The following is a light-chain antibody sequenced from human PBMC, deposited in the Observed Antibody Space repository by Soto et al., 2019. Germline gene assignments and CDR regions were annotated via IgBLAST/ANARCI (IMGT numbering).Light chain of an antibody. V-gene: IGKV3-11*01. J-gene: IGKJ3*01. CDR1: QSVSSY. CDR3: QQRSNWPQFT. Sequence: EIVMTQSPSTLSVSPAERAALSCSASQSVSSYLAWYQQKPGQAPRLLIYDASNRATGIPARFSGSGSGTDFTLTISSLEPEDFAVYYRQQRSNWPQFTFGPGPKVDIK. CDR2: DAS.